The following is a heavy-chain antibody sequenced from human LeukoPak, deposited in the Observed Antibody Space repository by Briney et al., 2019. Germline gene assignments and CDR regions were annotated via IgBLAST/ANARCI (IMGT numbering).Heavy chain of an antibody. V-gene: IGHV4-38-2*01. CDR2: IYHSGST. J-gene: IGHJ3*02. D-gene: IGHD2-15*01. CDR3: ARGNILKARQNAFDI. CDR1: GYSISSGYY. Sequence: PSETLSLTCAVSGYSISSGYYWGWIRQPPGKGLEWIGSIYHSGSTYYNPSLKSRVTISVDTSKNQFSLKLSSVTAADTAVYYCARGNILKARQNAFDIWGQGTMVTVSS.